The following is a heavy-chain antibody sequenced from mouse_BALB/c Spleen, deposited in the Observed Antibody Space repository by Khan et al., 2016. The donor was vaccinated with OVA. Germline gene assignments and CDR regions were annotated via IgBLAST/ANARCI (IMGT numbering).Heavy chain of an antibody. V-gene: IGHV9-1*02. J-gene: IGHJ1*01. CDR3: ARGASYWYFDV. Sequence: QIQLVQSGPELKKPGETVKISCKASGYTFTNYGMNWVKQAPGKGLKWMGWINTYTGEPTYADDFKGRFAFSLETSASTAYLQINNLKNEDMATYFCARGASYWYFDVWGAGTTVIGSS. CDR2: INTYTGEP. CDR1: GYTFTNYG.